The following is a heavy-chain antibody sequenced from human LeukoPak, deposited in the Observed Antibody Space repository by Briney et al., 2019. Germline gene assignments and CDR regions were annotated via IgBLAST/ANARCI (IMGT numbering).Heavy chain of an antibody. CDR3: AKGGVGYCTNGVCYTGSAIDY. CDR1: GFTFSSYA. D-gene: IGHD2-8*01. CDR2: ISGSGGST. Sequence: GGSLRLSCAASGFTFSSYAMSWVRQAPGKGLEWVSDISGSGGSTYYADSVKGRFTISRDNSKNTLYLQMNSLRAEDTAVYYCAKGGVGYCTNGVCYTGSAIDYWGQGTLVTVSS. V-gene: IGHV3-23*01. J-gene: IGHJ4*02.